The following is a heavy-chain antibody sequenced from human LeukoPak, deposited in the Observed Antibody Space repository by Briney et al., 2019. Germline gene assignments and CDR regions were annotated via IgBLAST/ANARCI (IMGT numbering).Heavy chain of an antibody. CDR3: SKDRGLVGATPSNFDY. V-gene: IGHV3-30*02. CDR1: GFTFSSYG. Sequence: GGSLRLSCTASGFTFSSYGMHWVRQAPGKGLEWVAFIYYDDTNKYYADSVKGRFSISRDNSKNILFLQMFSLRAEDTAVYYCSKDRGLVGATPSNFDYWGQGILVTVSS. D-gene: IGHD1-26*01. CDR2: IYYDDTNK. J-gene: IGHJ4*02.